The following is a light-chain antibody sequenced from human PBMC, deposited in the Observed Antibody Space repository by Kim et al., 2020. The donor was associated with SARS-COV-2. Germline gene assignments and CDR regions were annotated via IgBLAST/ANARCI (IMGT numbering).Light chain of an antibody. CDR3: QQRSNWPPGYT. V-gene: IGKV3-11*01. Sequence: SPGERATLSCRASQSVSSYLAWYQQKPGQAPRILIYDASNRATGIPARFSGSGSGTDFTLTISSLEPEDFAVYYCQQRSNWPPGYTFGQGTKLEI. CDR2: DAS. J-gene: IGKJ2*01. CDR1: QSVSSY.